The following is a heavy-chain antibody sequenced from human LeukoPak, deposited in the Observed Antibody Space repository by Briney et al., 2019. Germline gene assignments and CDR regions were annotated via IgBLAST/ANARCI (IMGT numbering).Heavy chain of an antibody. CDR2: MNPNSGNT. Sequence: ASVKVSCKASGGTFSSYAISWVRQAPGQGLEWMGWMNPNSGNTGYAQRFRGRVTITRNTSISTAYMELSSLRSEDTAVYYCARLGGDWTYYYYYMDVWGKGTTVTVSS. D-gene: IGHD2-21*02. CDR1: GGTFSSYA. J-gene: IGHJ6*03. CDR3: ARLGGDWTYYYYYMDV. V-gene: IGHV1-8*03.